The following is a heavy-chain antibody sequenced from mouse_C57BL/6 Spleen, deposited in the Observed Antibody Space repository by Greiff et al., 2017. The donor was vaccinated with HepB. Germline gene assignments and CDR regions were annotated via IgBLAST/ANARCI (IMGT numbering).Heavy chain of an antibody. D-gene: IGHD1-1*01. Sequence: VQLQQSGAELVRPGTSVKVSCKASGYAFTNYLIEWVKQRPGQGLEWIGVINPGSGGTNYNEKFKGKATLTADKSSSTAYLQLSSLTSEDSAVYFCARSRYQLQDYAMDYWGQGTSVTVSS. J-gene: IGHJ4*01. CDR2: INPGSGGT. CDR1: GYAFTNYL. CDR3: ARSRYQLQDYAMDY. V-gene: IGHV1-54*01.